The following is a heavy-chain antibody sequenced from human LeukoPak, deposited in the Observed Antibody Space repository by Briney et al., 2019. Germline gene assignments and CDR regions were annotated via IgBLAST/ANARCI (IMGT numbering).Heavy chain of an antibody. V-gene: IGHV4-39*07. CDR1: GGSISTSNYY. Sequence: SETLSLTCTVSGGSISTSNYYWGWIRQPPGKGLEWIGNIFYSGSTYYSPSLKSRVTISLDTSRNQFSLKLSSVTAADTAVYYCARAEGSGIGRGYYYYMDVWGKGTTVTISS. J-gene: IGHJ6*03. D-gene: IGHD3-10*01. CDR3: ARAEGSGIGRGYYYYMDV. CDR2: IFYSGST.